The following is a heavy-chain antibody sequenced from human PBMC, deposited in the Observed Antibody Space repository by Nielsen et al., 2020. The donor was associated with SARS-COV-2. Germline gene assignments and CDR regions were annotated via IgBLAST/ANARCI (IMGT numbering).Heavy chain of an antibody. Sequence: SETLSLTCTVSGGSISTSAYYWAWVRQTPGMGLEWIGDIFYTGTTSYNPSLKSRVTISVDTSKNQFSLRLRFGTAADTAVYYCARAIPAATYYFDSWGQGTLVTVSS. J-gene: IGHJ4*02. D-gene: IGHD2-2*01. CDR3: ARAIPAATYYFDS. V-gene: IGHV4-39*01. CDR2: IFYTGTT. CDR1: GGSISTSAYY.